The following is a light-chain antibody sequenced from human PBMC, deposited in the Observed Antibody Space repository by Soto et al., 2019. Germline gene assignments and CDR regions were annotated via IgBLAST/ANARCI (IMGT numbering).Light chain of an antibody. CDR2: AAS. CDR1: QTISSW. Sequence: DIQMTQSPSTLSGSVGDRVTITCRASQTISSWLAWYQQKPGKAPKLLISAASSLHSGNPSRFSGSGSGTVFTLTISSLQPEDFATYYCQQTYSGRAFGHGTRLEIK. J-gene: IGKJ1*01. V-gene: IGKV1-39*01. CDR3: QQTYSGRA.